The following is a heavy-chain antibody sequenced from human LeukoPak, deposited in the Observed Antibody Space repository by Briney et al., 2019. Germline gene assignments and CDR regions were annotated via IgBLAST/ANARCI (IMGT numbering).Heavy chain of an antibody. CDR2: IYHSGST. CDR1: GYSISSGYY. D-gene: IGHD3-22*01. CDR3: ASPNALTDYYDSSGYRSDAFDI. Sequence: SETLSLTCTVSGYSISSGYYWGWIRQPPGKGLEWIGSIYHSGSTYYNPSLKSRVTISVDTSKNQFSLKLSSVTAADTAVYYCASPNALTDYYDSSGYRSDAFDIWGQGTMVTVSS. J-gene: IGHJ3*02. V-gene: IGHV4-38-2*02.